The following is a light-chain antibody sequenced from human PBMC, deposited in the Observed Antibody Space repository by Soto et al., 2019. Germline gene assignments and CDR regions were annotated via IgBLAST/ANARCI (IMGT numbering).Light chain of an antibody. CDR2: DNN. CDR3: AAWDDSLNGLWV. J-gene: IGLJ3*02. V-gene: IGLV1-44*01. CDR1: SSNIGTNT. Sequence: QSVLTQPPSASGTPGQRVTLSCSGSSSNIGTNTVNWYQQLPGTAPKLLIYDNNQRPSGVPDRFSGSKSGTSASLAISGLQSEDKADYHCAAWDDSLNGLWVFGGGTKLTVL.